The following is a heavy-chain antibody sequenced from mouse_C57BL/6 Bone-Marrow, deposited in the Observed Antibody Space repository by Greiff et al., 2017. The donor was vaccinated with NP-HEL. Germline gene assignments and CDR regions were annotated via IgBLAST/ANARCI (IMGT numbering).Heavy chain of an antibody. CDR2: IYPRSGNT. J-gene: IGHJ1*03. Sequence: QVQLKQSGAELARPGASVKLSCKASGYTFTSYGISWVKQRTGQGLEWIGEIYPRSGNTYYNEKFKGKATLTADKSSSTAYMELRRLTSEDSAVYFGARDFITTVVAREGYFDVWGTGTTVTVSS. CDR1: GYTFTSYG. D-gene: IGHD1-1*01. CDR3: ARDFITTVVAREGYFDV. V-gene: IGHV1-81*01.